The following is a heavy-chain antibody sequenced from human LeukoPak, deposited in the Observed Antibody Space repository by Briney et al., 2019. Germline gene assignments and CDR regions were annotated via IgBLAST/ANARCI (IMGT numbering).Heavy chain of an antibody. D-gene: IGHD1-26*01. CDR2: IWYDGSNK. J-gene: IGHJ4*02. CDR3: ARDPRYSGSSADY. Sequence: GGSLRLSCAASGFTFSSYGMHWVRQAPGKGLEWVAVIWYDGSNKYYVDSVKGRFTISRGNSKNTLYLQMDSLRAEDTAVYYCARDPRYSGSSADYWGQGTLVTVSS. CDR1: GFTFSSYG. V-gene: IGHV3-33*01.